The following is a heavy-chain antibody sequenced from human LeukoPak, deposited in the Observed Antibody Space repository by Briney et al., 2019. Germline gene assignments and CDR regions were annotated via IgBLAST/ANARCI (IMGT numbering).Heavy chain of an antibody. D-gene: IGHD2-2*01. V-gene: IGHV4-4*02. CDR3: ARHGVCSSTSCPNWFDP. CDR2: IYHSGST. CDR1: GGSISSSNW. J-gene: IGHJ5*02. Sequence: SGTLSLTCAVSGGSISSSNWWSWVRQPPGKGLEWIGEIYHSGSTNYNPSLKSRVTISVDKSKNQFSLKLSSVTAADTAVYYCARHGVCSSTSCPNWFDPWGQGTLVTVST.